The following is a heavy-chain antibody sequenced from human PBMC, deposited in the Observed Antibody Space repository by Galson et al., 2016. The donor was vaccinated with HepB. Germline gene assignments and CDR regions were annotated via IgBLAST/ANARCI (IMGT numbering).Heavy chain of an antibody. CDR3: VRDGSYCGGGCYSFHYGLDI. CDR2: ISSTSNTI. Sequence: SLRLSCAVSGFTFGSYSMNWVRQAPGKGLEWVSYISSTSNTIFYADSVQGRFTISRDNAKNSLYLQMNSLRDEDTAVYYCVRDGSYCGGGCYSFHYGLDIWGQGTTVTVSS. CDR1: GFTFGSYS. J-gene: IGHJ6*02. D-gene: IGHD2-21*02. V-gene: IGHV3-48*02.